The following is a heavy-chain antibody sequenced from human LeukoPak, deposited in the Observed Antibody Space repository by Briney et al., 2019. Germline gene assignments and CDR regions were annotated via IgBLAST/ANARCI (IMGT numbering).Heavy chain of an antibody. V-gene: IGHV1-18*01. CDR3: ASDWRRGDCSGGSCYSDYYYGMDV. CDR1: GYTFTSYG. D-gene: IGHD2-15*01. J-gene: IGHJ6*02. Sequence: ASVKVSCKASGYTFTSYGISWVRHAPGQGLGWRGWIIAYNGNTNYAQKLQGRVTMTTDTSTSTASMDLRCVRADDTAVYYCASDWRRGDCSGGSCYSDYYYGMDVWGQGTTVTVSS. CDR2: IIAYNGNT.